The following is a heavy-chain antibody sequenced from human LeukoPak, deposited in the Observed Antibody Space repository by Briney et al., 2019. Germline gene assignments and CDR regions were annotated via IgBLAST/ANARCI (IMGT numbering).Heavy chain of an antibody. CDR1: GFTFSSYS. CDR3: ARRTYGPIDY. J-gene: IGHJ4*02. CDR2: ISSSSSTI. V-gene: IGHV3-48*04. Sequence: PGGSLRLSCAASGFTFSSYSMNWVRQAPGKGLEWVSSISSSSSTIYYADSVKGRFTISRDNAKNSLYLQMNSLRAEDTAVYYCARRTYGPIDYWGQGTLVTVSS. D-gene: IGHD3-10*01.